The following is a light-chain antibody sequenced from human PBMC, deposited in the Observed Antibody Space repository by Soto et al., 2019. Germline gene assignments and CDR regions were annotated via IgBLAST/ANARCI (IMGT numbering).Light chain of an antibody. V-gene: IGKV3-15*01. Sequence: EIVMTQSPATLSVSPGERATLSCRASQSVTISLAWYQQKPGQAPTLLIYGASSRATGTPVRFSGSGSGTEFTLTINSLHSEDFAVNYCQQYNDWPRTFGQGTKLEIK. CDR3: QQYNDWPRT. J-gene: IGKJ2*01. CDR2: GAS. CDR1: QSVTIS.